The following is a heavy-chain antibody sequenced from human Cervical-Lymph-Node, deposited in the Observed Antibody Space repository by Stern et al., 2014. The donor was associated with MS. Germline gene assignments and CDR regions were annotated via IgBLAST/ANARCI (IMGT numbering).Heavy chain of an antibody. CDR3: AKHGDYYFDH. D-gene: IGHD4-17*01. CDR1: GFTFSSYA. Sequence: EVQLVESGGGLVQPGGSLRLSCAASGFTFSSYAMSWVRQAPGKGLEWVSLISGSGGSSNYADSVKGRFTISRDNSKNTLYLQMNSLSADDTAVYFCAKHGDYYFDHWGQGIPVTVSS. J-gene: IGHJ4*02. V-gene: IGHV3-23*04. CDR2: ISGSGGSS.